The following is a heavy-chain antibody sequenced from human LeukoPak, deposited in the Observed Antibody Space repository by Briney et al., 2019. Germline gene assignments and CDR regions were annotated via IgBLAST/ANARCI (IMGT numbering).Heavy chain of an antibody. J-gene: IGHJ4*02. Sequence: GGSLRLSCAASGFTFSSYGIHWVRQAPGKGPEWVAVMSFDGSNKYYADSVKGRFTISRDTTKNTLYLQMDSLRVEDTAVYYCAKDLGDDGDKFDYWGQGTLVTVSS. CDR3: AKDLGDDGDKFDY. D-gene: IGHD4-17*01. CDR1: GFTFSSYG. V-gene: IGHV3-30*18. CDR2: MSFDGSNK.